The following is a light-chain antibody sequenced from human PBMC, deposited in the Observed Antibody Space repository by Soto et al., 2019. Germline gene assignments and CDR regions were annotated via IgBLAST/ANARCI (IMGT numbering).Light chain of an antibody. CDR3: QQYDNLPRWA. CDR1: QDISNY. CDR2: DAS. V-gene: IGKV1-33*01. J-gene: IGKJ4*01. Sequence: DIQMTESPSSLSASVGDRVTITCQASQDISNYLNWYQQKPGKAPKLLIYDASNLETGVPSRFSGSGYGTDFTFTISSLQPEDIATYYCQQYDNLPRWAFGGGTKVEIK.